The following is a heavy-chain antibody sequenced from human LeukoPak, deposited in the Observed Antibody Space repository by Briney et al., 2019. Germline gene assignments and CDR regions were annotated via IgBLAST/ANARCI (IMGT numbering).Heavy chain of an antibody. V-gene: IGHV4-38-2*02. CDR2: IYHSGST. Sequence: PSETLSLTCTVSGYSISSGYYWGWIRQPPGKGLEWIGSIYHSGSTYYNPSLKSRVTISVDTSKNQFSLKLSSVTAADTAVYYCARGTQLLYGDFDYWGQGTLVTFSS. J-gene: IGHJ4*02. D-gene: IGHD2-2*02. CDR3: ARGTQLLYGDFDY. CDR1: GYSISSGYY.